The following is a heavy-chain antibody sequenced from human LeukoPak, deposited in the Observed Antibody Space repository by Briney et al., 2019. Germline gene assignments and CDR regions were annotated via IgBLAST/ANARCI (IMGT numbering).Heavy chain of an antibody. CDR3: ASRDYFDY. CDR1: GFTFTVYT. Sequence: GGSLRLSCAASGFTFTVYTMNWVRQAPGKGLEWVSYITADSGTTYYADSVKGRFTISRDNAKNSLYLQMNSLRDEDTVVYYCASRDYFDYWGQGTLVTVSS. V-gene: IGHV3-48*02. J-gene: IGHJ4*02. CDR2: ITADSGTT.